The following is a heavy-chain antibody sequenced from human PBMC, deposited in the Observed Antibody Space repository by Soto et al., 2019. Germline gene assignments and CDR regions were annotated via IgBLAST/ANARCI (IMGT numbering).Heavy chain of an antibody. CDR1: GYTFIGYY. CDR2: INPNNGGT. V-gene: IGHV1-2*02. CDR3: ARFESSSWFVFDY. D-gene: IGHD6-13*01. Sequence: ASVKVSCKASGYTFIGYYMHWVRQAPGQGLEWMGWINPNNGGTNYAQNFQGRVTMTRDTSISTAYMEMSRLRSDDTAVYYCARFESSSWFVFDYWGQGTHVTGSS. J-gene: IGHJ4*02.